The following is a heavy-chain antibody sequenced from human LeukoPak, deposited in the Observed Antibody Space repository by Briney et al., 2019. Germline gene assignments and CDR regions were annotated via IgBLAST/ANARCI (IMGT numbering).Heavy chain of an antibody. CDR1: GGSISSYY. J-gene: IGHJ1*01. CDR3: ACITIFGVVAFQH. D-gene: IGHD3-3*01. Sequence: SETLSLTCTASGGSISSYYWSWIRQPPGKGLEWIGYIYYSGSTNYDPSLKSRVTISVDTSKNQFSLKLSSVTAADTAVYYCACITIFGVVAFQHWGQGTLVTVSS. CDR2: IYYSGST. V-gene: IGHV4-59*01.